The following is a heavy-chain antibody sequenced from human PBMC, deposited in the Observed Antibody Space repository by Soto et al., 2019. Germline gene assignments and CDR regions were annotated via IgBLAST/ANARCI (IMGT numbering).Heavy chain of an antibody. CDR3: ASEFWSEFW. CDR1: GITLTPYE. Sequence: EVQLVESGGGLVQPGGSLRLSCAASGITLTPYEMNWVRQAPGKGLEWISYISGSSSMIYYADSVKGRFTVSRDNAKNSLFLQMHSLRAEDTAVYYCASEFWSEFWWGQGTPVTVSS. D-gene: IGHD3-3*01. J-gene: IGHJ4*02. CDR2: ISGSSSMI. V-gene: IGHV3-48*03.